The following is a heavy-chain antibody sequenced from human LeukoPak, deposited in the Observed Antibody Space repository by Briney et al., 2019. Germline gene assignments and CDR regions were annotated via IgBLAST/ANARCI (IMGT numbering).Heavy chain of an antibody. CDR1: GFTFSNYA. CDR2: VFDTGTST. J-gene: IGHJ1*01. CDR3: AKDPNGDYGGYFQS. D-gene: IGHD4-17*01. V-gene: IGHV3-23*01. Sequence: PGGSLRLSCAASGFTFSNYAMSWVRQAPGKGLEWVSSVFDTGTSTYYADSVKGRFTISRDNSKNTVYLQMNSLRAEDTAVYYCAKDPNGDYGGYFQSWGQGTLVTVSS.